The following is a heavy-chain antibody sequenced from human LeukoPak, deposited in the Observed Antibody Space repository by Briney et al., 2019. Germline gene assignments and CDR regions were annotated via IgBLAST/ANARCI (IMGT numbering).Heavy chain of an antibody. CDR1: GLTFSNYA. J-gene: IGHJ4*02. CDR2: IRGSGDST. D-gene: IGHD2-2*01. CDR3: ARDISYCIGTSCYPRGPDY. V-gene: IGHV3-23*01. Sequence: GESLRLSCAASGLTFSNYAMSWVRQAPGKGLEWVSTIRGSGDSTYYADSVKGRFTISRDTSKNTLYLQMNSLRAEDTAVYYCARDISYCIGTSCYPRGPDYWGQGTLVTVSS.